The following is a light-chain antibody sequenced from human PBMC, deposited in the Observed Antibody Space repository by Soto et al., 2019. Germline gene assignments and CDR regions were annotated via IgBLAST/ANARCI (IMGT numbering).Light chain of an antibody. V-gene: IGKV3-20*01. CDR3: QRYGTSPPLP. Sequence: EIVLTQSPGTLSLSPGDRATLSCRARQSVTSNYLAWYQQQPGQAPRLLIYGASSRATGIPDRFTGSGSGTDFALIISRLEPEEFAVYYCQRYGTSPPLPFGGGTRVEIK. J-gene: IGKJ4*01. CDR1: QSVTSNY. CDR2: GAS.